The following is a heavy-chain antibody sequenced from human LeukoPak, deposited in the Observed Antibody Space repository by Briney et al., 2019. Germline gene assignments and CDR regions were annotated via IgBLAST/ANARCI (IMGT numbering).Heavy chain of an antibody. CDR1: GYTFTGYY. Sequence: ASVKVSCKASGYTFTGYYMHWVRQAPGQGLEWMGWINPNSGGTNYAQKFQGRVTMTRDTSISTAYMELSRLRSDDTAVYYCARDRVTMVRGVIFYMDVWGEGTTVTVSS. CDR2: INPNSGGT. D-gene: IGHD3-10*01. J-gene: IGHJ6*03. V-gene: IGHV1-2*02. CDR3: ARDRVTMVRGVIFYMDV.